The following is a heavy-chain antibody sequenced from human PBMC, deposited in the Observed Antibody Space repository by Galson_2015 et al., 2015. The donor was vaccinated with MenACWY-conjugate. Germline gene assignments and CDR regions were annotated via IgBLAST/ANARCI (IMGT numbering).Heavy chain of an antibody. V-gene: IGHV3-30*03. J-gene: IGHJ4*02. D-gene: IGHD1-26*01. Sequence: SLRLSCAASGFTFSSYGMHWVRQAPGKGLEWVAVISYDGSNKYYADSVKGRFTISRDNSKNTLYLQMNSLRAEDTAVYYCAGGGSYVYFDYWGQGTLVTVSS. CDR2: ISYDGSNK. CDR3: AGGGSYVYFDY. CDR1: GFTFSSYG.